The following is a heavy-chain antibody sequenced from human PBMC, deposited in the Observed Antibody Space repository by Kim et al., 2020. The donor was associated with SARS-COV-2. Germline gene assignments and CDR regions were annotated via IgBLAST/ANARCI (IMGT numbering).Heavy chain of an antibody. V-gene: IGHV3-74*01. D-gene: IGHD3-16*01. Sequence: GGSLRLSCAASGFTFSSYWLHWVRQAPGKGLVWVSRINRDGSSTTYADSVKGRFTISRDNAKNTLYLQMNSLRAEDTAVYYCARGYSDSYTYTVLYWGQGTLVTVSS. J-gene: IGHJ4*02. CDR1: GFTFSSYW. CDR2: INRDGSST. CDR3: ARGYSDSYTYTVLY.